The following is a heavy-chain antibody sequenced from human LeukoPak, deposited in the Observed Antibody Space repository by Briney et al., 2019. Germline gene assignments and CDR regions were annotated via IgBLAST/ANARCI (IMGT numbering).Heavy chain of an antibody. CDR1: GGSISSYY. CDR2: IYYSGST. D-gene: IGHD3-3*01. J-gene: IGHJ4*02. CDR3: ARIVGRFLEWFHFDY. Sequence: PSETLSLTCTVSGGSISSYYWSWIRKPPGKGLEWIGYIYYSGSTNYNPSLKSRVTISVDTSKNQFSLKLSSVTAADTAVYYCARIVGRFLEWFHFDYWGQGTLVTVSS. V-gene: IGHV4-59*01.